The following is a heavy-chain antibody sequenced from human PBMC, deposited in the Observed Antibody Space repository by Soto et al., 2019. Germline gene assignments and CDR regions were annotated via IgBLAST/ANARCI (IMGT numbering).Heavy chain of an antibody. Sequence: GFPRLSCPASGFTFSSYAMHWVRQAPGKGLEWVAVISYDGSNKYYADSVKGRFTISRDNSKNTLYLQMNSLRAEDTAVYYCARDRWEFLPLPDSSSSFDYWGQGTLVTVSS. CDR2: ISYDGSNK. CDR1: GFTFSSYA. CDR3: ARDRWEFLPLPDSSSSFDY. V-gene: IGHV3-30-3*01. J-gene: IGHJ4*02. D-gene: IGHD6-6*01.